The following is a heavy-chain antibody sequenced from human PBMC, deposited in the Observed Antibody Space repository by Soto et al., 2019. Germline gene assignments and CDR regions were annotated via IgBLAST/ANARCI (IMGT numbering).Heavy chain of an antibody. D-gene: IGHD2-15*01. V-gene: IGHV1-18*01. CDR1: GYTFTSYG. Sequence: QVQLVQSGAEVKKPGASVKVSCKASGYTFTSYGISWVRQAPGQGLEWMGWISAYNGNTNYAQKLQGRVTMTTDTSTSTAYMELRSLGSDDTAVYYCARRVGCFGPPDYYYYGMDVWGQGTTVTVSS. CDR2: ISAYNGNT. J-gene: IGHJ6*02. CDR3: ARRVGCFGPPDYYYYGMDV.